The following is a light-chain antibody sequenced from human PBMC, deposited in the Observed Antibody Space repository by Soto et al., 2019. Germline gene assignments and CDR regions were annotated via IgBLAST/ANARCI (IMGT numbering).Light chain of an antibody. V-gene: IGKV3-11*01. CDR3: QQSSNWPLT. Sequence: EIGLTQSPATLSLSPGERATLSCRASQSVSSYLAWYQQKPGQAPRLLIYDASNRAPGIPARFSGSGSGTDFTLTSSSLEPEDFAVYYCQQSSNWPLTFGGGTKVEIK. CDR2: DAS. J-gene: IGKJ4*01. CDR1: QSVSSY.